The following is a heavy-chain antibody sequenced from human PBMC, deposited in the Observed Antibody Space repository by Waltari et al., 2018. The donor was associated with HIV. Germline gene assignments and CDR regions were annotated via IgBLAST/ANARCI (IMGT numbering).Heavy chain of an antibody. D-gene: IGHD3-22*01. CDR3: ATPLSGYDISGYYYH. V-gene: IGHV1-69*04. J-gene: IGHJ5*02. Sequence: QVQLVQSGAEVKKPRSSVKVSCKASGGTFSSYAIRWLRTAPGQGLEWMGRIIPILGIANYAQKFQGRVTITADKSTSTAYMELSSLRSEDTAVYYCATPLSGYDISGYYYHWGQGTLVTVSS. CDR1: GGTFSSYA. CDR2: IIPILGIA.